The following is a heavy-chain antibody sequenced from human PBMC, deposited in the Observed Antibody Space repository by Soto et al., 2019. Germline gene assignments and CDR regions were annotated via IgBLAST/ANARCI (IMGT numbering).Heavy chain of an antibody. Sequence: EVQLLESGGGLVQPGGSLRLSCAASGFTFSSYTMSWVRQAPGKGLEWVSAISGSGGSTYYADSVKGRFTISRDNSKNTLYLQMNSLRAEDTAVYYCAKSRISVTLFDYWGQGTLVTVSS. D-gene: IGHD4-17*01. CDR3: AKSRISVTLFDY. V-gene: IGHV3-23*01. CDR1: GFTFSSYT. CDR2: ISGSGGST. J-gene: IGHJ4*02.